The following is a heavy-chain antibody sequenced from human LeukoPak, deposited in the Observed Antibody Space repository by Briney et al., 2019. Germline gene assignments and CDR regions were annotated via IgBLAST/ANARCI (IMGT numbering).Heavy chain of an antibody. CDR3: AGTRPDDVGVGPFDY. J-gene: IGHJ4*02. D-gene: IGHD3-3*01. CDR2: IYTSGST. V-gene: IGHV4-4*07. CDR1: GGSISSYY. Sequence: SETLSLTCTVSGGSISSYYWSWIRQPAGKGLEWIGRIYTSGSTNYNPSLKSRVTMSVVTSKSQFSLKLSSVTAADTAVYYCAGTRPDDVGVGPFDYWGQGTLVTASS.